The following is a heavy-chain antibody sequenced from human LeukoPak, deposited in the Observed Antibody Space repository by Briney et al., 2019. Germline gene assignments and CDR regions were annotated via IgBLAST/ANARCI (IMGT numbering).Heavy chain of an antibody. CDR3: TTDGVGVEGATYDN. CDR2: IKAKAHGGTI. CDR1: GFTFSSCG. D-gene: IGHD1-26*01. J-gene: IGHJ4*02. Sequence: GGSLRLSCAASGFTFSSCGMSWVRQGPGKGLGWVGRIKAKAHGGTIEYAAPVKGRFTISRDDSKNTLYLQMNSLKTEDTAVYYCTTDGVGVEGATYDNWGQGTLVSVSS. V-gene: IGHV3-15*01.